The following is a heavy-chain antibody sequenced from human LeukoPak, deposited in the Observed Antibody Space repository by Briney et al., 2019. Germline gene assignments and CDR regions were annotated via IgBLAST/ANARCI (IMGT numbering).Heavy chain of an antibody. CDR1: GFTFSLYW. J-gene: IGHJ3*01. V-gene: IGHV3-7*01. CDR3: ARATRDDFGDVHDAFDV. D-gene: IGHD4-17*01. Sequence: GGSLRLSCATSGFTFSLYWMSWVRQAPGKGLEWVANIKEDGSKKYYVESVKGRFTISRDNAKNSVFLQMNTLRADDTAIYYCARATRDDFGDVHDAFDVWGQGTMVAVSS. CDR2: IKEDGSKK.